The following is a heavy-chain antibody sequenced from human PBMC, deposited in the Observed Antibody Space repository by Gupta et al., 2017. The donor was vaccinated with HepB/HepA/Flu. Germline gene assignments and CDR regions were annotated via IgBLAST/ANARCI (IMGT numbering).Heavy chain of an antibody. Sequence: QVQLQESGPGLVKPSQTLSLTCTVSGGSIGSGGYYWSWIRQHPGKGLEWIGYIYYSGSTYYNPSLKSRVTISVDTSKNQFSLKLSSVTAADTAVYYCARVGDSSGYSGWFDPWGQGTLVTVSS. CDR1: GGSIGSGGYY. CDR2: IYYSGST. J-gene: IGHJ5*02. CDR3: ARVGDSSGYSGWFDP. V-gene: IGHV4-31*03. D-gene: IGHD3-22*01.